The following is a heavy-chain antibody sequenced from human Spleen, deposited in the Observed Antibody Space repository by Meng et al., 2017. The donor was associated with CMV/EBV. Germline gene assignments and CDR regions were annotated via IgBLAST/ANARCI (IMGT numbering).Heavy chain of an antibody. CDR3: ARTGTSSAVAIYYLDY. D-gene: IGHD1-1*01. Sequence: GGSLRLSCAASGFTFSSYAMSWVRQAPGKGLEWVSTISGSGGSTYYADSVKGRFTISRDNSKNTLYLQMNSLRAEDTAVYYCARTGTSSAVAIYYLDYWGPGTSVTVSS. J-gene: IGHJ4*02. V-gene: IGHV3-23*01. CDR2: ISGSGGST. CDR1: GFTFSSYA.